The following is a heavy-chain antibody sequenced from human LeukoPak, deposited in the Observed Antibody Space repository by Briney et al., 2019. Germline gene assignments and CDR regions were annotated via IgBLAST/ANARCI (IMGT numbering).Heavy chain of an antibody. CDR1: GYTFTDYY. Sequence: ASVKVSCKASGYTFTDYYMHWVRQAPGQGLEWMGWIHPNSGGTDYAQKFQGRVTMTGDTSINTAYMDLSRLRSDDTAIYYCARGRGGTGTCDYWGQGTLVTVSS. V-gene: IGHV1-2*02. CDR3: ARGRGGTGTCDY. J-gene: IGHJ4*02. D-gene: IGHD3/OR15-3a*01. CDR2: IHPNSGGT.